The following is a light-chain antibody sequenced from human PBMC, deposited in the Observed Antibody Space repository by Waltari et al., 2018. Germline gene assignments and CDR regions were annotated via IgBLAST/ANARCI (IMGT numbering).Light chain of an antibody. CDR2: GVS. CDR3: QHCRHWPLYT. J-gene: IGKJ2*01. Sequence: DTVLTHPTVFLSVSHRQSANVHCRASQSVSNKLAWYQQRPGQAPRLLIYGVSDRATGIPGRFSGSGSGTEFTLTISSLQSEDFAIYYCQHCRHWPLYTFGRGTKVEVK. CDR1: QSVSNK. V-gene: IGKV3-15*01.